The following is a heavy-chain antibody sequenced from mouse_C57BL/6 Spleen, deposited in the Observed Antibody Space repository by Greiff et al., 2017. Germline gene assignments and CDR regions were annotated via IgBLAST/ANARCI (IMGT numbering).Heavy chain of an antibody. V-gene: IGHV1-5*01. D-gene: IGHD3-3*01. CDR2: IYPGNRDT. J-gene: IGHJ2*01. CDR1: GYTFTSYW. CDR3: TRGDAGYFDD. Sequence: VQLQQSGTVLARPGASVKMSCKTSGYTFTSYWMNWVKQRPGQGLEWIGAIYPGNRDTSYNRTFQGKAKLTAVTSARTAYMELGSLTNEDSAVHYCTRGDAGYFDDWGQGTTLTVSS.